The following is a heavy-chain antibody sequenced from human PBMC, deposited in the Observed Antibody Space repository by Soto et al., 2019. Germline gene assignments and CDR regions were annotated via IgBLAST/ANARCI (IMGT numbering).Heavy chain of an antibody. J-gene: IGHJ6*02. CDR2: IKEDGSEK. CDR1: GFTFSNSW. Sequence: EVQLVESGGGLVQPGESLRLSCAASGFTFSNSWMSWVRQAPGKGLEWVANIKEDGSEKDYGDPVKVRFTITRDTAKNSLYLQMNNLRAEDTAVYVCTRKRFGMDVWGQGTTVTVSS. V-gene: IGHV3-7*03. CDR3: TRKRFGMDV.